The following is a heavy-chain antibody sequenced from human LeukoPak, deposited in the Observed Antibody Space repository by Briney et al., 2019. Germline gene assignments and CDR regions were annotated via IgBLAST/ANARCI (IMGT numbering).Heavy chain of an antibody. V-gene: IGHV4-34*01. CDR3: ARVVNYYGSGTDYFDY. D-gene: IGHD3-10*01. CDR2: INHSGSA. J-gene: IGHJ4*02. CDR1: GGPFSGYY. Sequence: SETLSLTCAVYGGPFSGYYWSWIRQPPGKGLEWIGEINHSGSANYNPSLKSRVTMSVDTSKNQFSLKLSSVTAADTAVYYCARVVNYYGSGTDYFDYWGQGTLVTVSS.